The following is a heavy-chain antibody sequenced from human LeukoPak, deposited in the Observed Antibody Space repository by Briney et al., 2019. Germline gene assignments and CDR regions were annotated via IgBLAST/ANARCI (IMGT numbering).Heavy chain of an antibody. J-gene: IGHJ4*02. CDR2: ISGSVGST. CDR3: AKYNTAGIAAAGDTFDY. V-gene: IGHV3-23*01. CDR1: GFTFSIYA. D-gene: IGHD6-13*01. Sequence: GSLRLSCAASGFTFSIYAMSWVRQAPGKGLEWVSAISGSVGSTYYADSVKGRFTISRDNSKNTLYLQMNRLRAEDTAVYYCAKYNTAGIAAAGDTFDYWGQGTLVTVSS.